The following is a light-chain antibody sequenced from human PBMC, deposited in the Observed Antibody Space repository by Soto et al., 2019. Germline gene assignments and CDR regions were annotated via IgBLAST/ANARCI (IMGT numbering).Light chain of an antibody. CDR2: WAS. CDR1: QSVLYSSNNKNY. V-gene: IGKV4-1*01. Sequence: DIVMTQSPDSLAVSLCERATINCKSSQSVLYSSNNKNYLAWYQQKPGQPPKLLIYWASTRESGVPDRFSGSGSGTEFTLTISSLQPEDFAIYYCLQLKSYPITFGQGTRLEIK. CDR3: LQLKSYPIT. J-gene: IGKJ5*01.